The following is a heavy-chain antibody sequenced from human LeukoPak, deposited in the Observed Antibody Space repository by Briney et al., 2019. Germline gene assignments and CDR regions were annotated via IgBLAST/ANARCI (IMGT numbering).Heavy chain of an antibody. Sequence: GGSLRLSCAASGFSLSAYGVHWVRQAPGKGLEWVAVIWYDGTSKDYADSVKGRFTFSRDNSKNTLYLQMNSLTVEDTAVYYCARSQSSSLIDYWGQGTLVTVSS. J-gene: IGHJ4*02. V-gene: IGHV3-33*01. CDR3: ARSQSSSLIDY. CDR2: IWYDGTSK. CDR1: GFSLSAYG. D-gene: IGHD6-13*01.